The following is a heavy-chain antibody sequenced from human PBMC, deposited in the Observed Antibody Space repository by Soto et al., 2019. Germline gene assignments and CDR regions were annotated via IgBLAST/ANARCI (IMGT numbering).Heavy chain of an antibody. V-gene: IGHV1-18*01. CDR3: ARSFYCSAGSCYSDY. D-gene: IGHD2-15*01. CDR1: GYTFNSYN. Sequence: QVPLVQSGAEVKKSGASVKVSCKASGYTFNSYNINWVRQAPGQGLEWMGWISAYTGNTNYAQNLQGRVTMTTDTSTSTAYMELRSLRSDDTAVYYCARSFYCSAGSCYSDYWGQGTLVTVSS. CDR2: ISAYTGNT. J-gene: IGHJ4*02.